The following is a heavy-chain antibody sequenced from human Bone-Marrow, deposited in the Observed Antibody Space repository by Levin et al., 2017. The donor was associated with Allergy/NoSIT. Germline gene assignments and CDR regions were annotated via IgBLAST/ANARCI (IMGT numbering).Heavy chain of an antibody. V-gene: IGHV4-59*01. D-gene: IGHD6-13*01. Sequence: SETLSLTCTVSGGSISSYYWSWIRQPPGKGLEWIGYIYYSGSTNYNPSLKSRVTISVDTSKNQFSLKLSSVTAADTAVYYCARGSSWTDYWGQGTLVTVSS. CDR1: GGSISSYY. CDR2: IYYSGST. J-gene: IGHJ4*02. CDR3: ARGSSWTDY.